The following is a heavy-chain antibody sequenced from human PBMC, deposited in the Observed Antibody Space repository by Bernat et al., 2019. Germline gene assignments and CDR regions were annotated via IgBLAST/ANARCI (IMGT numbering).Heavy chain of an antibody. CDR3: ARARDYGDYVWRHAFDI. CDR2: ISSSGSTR. D-gene: IGHD4-17*01. V-gene: IGHV3-11*01. J-gene: IGHJ3*02. CDR1: GFTFSDYY. Sequence: QVQLVESGGGLVKPGGSLRLSCAASGFTFSDYYMSWIRQAPGKGLEWVSYISSSGSTRYYADSVKGRFTISRDNAKNSLYLQMNSLRAEDTAVYYCARARDYGDYVWRHAFDIWGQGTMVTVSS.